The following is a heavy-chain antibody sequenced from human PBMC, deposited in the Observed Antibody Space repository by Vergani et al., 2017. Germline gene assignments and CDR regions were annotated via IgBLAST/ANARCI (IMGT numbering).Heavy chain of an antibody. CDR2: ISSSISYI. CDR1: GFTFSSYS. V-gene: IGHV3-21*01. Sequence: EVQLVESGGGLVKPGGSLRLSCAASGFTFSSYSMNWVRPAPGKGLEWVSSISSSISYIYYADSVKGRFTISRDNAKNSLYLQMNSLRAEDTAVYYCARDFSAGYGDRYYFDYWGQGTLVTVSS. D-gene: IGHD5-12*01. J-gene: IGHJ4*02. CDR3: ARDFSAGYGDRYYFDY.